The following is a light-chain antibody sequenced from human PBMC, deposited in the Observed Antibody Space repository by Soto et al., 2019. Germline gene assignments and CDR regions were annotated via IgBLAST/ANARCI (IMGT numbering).Light chain of an antibody. J-gene: IGLJ1*01. CDR3: CSYAGSYTWV. Sequence: QSALTQPRSVSGSPGQSVTISCTGTSSDVGGYNSVSWSRQYPGKAPKLMIYDVSKRPSGVPDRFSGSKSGNTASLTISGLQAEDEADYYCCSYAGSYTWVFGTGTKVTV. V-gene: IGLV2-11*01. CDR1: SSDVGGYNS. CDR2: DVS.